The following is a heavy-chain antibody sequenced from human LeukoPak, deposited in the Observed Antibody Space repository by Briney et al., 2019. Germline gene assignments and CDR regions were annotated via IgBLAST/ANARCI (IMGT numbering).Heavy chain of an antibody. J-gene: IGHJ6*02. Sequence: SETLSLTCAVSGGSISSSNWWSWVRQPPGKGLEWIGEIYHSGSTNYNPSLRSRVTISVDKSKNQFSLKLSSVTAADTAVYYCAEVGTNYYGMDVWGQGTTVTVSS. CDR1: GGSISSSNW. V-gene: IGHV4-4*02. CDR3: AEVGTNYYGMDV. CDR2: IYHSGST. D-gene: IGHD1-1*01.